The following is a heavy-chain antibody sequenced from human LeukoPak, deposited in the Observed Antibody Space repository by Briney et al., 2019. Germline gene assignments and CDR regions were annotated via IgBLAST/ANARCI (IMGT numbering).Heavy chain of an antibody. Sequence: GGSPRLSCAASGFTFSNYAMSWVRQAPGKGLEWVSSISGSGDSTYYADSVKGRFTISRDNSKNTLYLQMNSLRAEDTAVYYCAKVGSSGWTLYYFDYWGQGTLVTVSS. CDR1: GFTFSNYA. CDR3: AKVGSSGWTLYYFDY. D-gene: IGHD6-19*01. CDR2: ISGSGDST. V-gene: IGHV3-23*01. J-gene: IGHJ4*02.